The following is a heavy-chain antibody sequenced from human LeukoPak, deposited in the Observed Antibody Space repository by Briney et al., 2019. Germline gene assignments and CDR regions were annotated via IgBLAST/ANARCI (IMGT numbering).Heavy chain of an antibody. CDR2: INHSGST. CDR1: GGSFSGYY. CDR3: ARTKTRLLDY. J-gene: IGHJ4*02. V-gene: IGHV4-34*01. Sequence: SETLSLTCAVYGGSFSGYYWSWIRQPPGKGLEWIGEINHSGSTNYNPSLKSRVTISVDTPKNQFSLKLSSVTAADTAVYYCARTKTRLLDYWGQGTLVTVSS.